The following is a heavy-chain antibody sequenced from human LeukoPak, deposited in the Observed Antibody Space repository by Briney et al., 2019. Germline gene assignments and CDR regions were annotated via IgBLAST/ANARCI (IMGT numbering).Heavy chain of an antibody. V-gene: IGHV3-9*01. CDR3: AKDNSPYSGWYLGNWFDP. CDR1: GFTFDDYA. D-gene: IGHD6-19*01. Sequence: GRSLRLSCAASGFTFDDYAMHWVRQAPGKGLEWVSGISWNSGSIGYADSVKGRFTISRDNAKNSLYLQMNSLRAEDTALYYCAKDNSPYSGWYLGNWFDPWGQGTLVTVSS. CDR2: ISWNSGSI. J-gene: IGHJ5*02.